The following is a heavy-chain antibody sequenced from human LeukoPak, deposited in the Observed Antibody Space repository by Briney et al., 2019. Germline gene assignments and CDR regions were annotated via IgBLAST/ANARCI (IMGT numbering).Heavy chain of an antibody. D-gene: IGHD6-6*01. J-gene: IGHJ4*02. V-gene: IGHV3-9*03. CDR3: AKGYKQLVRAGAFDY. Sequence: GGSLRLSCAASGFTFSSYSMHWVRQAPGKGLEWVSGISWNSGSIGYADSVKGRFTISRDNAKNSLYLQMNSLRAEDMALYYCAKGYKQLVRAGAFDYWGQGTLVTVSS. CDR2: ISWNSGSI. CDR1: GFTFSSYS.